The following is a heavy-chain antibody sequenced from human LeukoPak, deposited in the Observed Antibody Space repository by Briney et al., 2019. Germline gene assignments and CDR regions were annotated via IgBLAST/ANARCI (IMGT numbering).Heavy chain of an antibody. CDR2: IIPIFGTA. Sequence: SVKVSCKASGATFSSYAISWVRQAPGQGLEWMGGIIPIFGTANYAQKFQGRVTITTDESTSTAYMELSSLRSEDTAVYYCARDRGYSGYDFEMSDWGQGTLVTVSS. V-gene: IGHV1-69*05. J-gene: IGHJ4*02. CDR3: ARDRGYSGYDFEMSD. CDR1: GATFSSYA. D-gene: IGHD5-12*01.